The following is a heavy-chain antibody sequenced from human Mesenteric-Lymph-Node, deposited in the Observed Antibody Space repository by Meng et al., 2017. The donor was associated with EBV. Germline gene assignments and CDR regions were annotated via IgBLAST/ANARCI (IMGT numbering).Heavy chain of an antibody. D-gene: IGHD3-22*01. CDR1: GGSISSSNW. V-gene: IGHV4-4*02. CDR2: IFPTGGT. CDR3: AREGEVGYYESSGYYY. J-gene: IGHJ4*02. Sequence: QVQLQESGPGLVKPSGTLSLTCAGSGGSISSSNWWTWVRQPPGKGLEWIGEIFPTGGTNYNPSLKSRLTISVDKSKNQFSLKLSSVTAADTAVYYCAREGEVGYYESSGYYYWGQGTLVTVSS.